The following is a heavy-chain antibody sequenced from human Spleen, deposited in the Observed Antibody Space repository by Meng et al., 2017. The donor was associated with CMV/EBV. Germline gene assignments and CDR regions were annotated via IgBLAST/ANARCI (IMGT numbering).Heavy chain of an antibody. V-gene: IGHV5-51*01. J-gene: IGHJ4*02. CDR1: EYSFATSW. CDR2: IYPGDSQT. CDR3: AGGYRSLDY. Sequence: KSSCKVSEYSFATSWIAWVRQMPGKGLEWMGIIYPGDSQTRYSPSFQGQVTMSADKSLSTAYLQWSSLKASDTAVYYCAGGYRSLDYWGQGTLVTVSS. D-gene: IGHD6-19*01.